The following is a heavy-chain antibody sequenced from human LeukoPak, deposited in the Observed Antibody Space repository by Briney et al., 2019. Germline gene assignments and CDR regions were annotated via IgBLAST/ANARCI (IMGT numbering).Heavy chain of an antibody. D-gene: IGHD4-11*01. J-gene: IGHJ5*02. Sequence: SETLSLTCTVSGYSISSGYYWGWIRQPPGKGLEWIGSIYHSGSTYYNPSLKSRVTISVDTSKNQFSLKLSSVTAADTAVYYCARDTARGTVSKNWFDPWGQGTLVTVSS. CDR1: GYSISSGYY. V-gene: IGHV4-38-2*02. CDR3: ARDTARGTVSKNWFDP. CDR2: IYHSGST.